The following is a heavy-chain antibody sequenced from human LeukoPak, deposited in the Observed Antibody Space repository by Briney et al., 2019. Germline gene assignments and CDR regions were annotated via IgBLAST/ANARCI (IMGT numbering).Heavy chain of an antibody. CDR3: ARGGVAAKYYFDY. D-gene: IGHD3-10*01. Sequence: SQTLSLTCTVSGGSISSGGYYWSWIRQHPGKGLEWVGYIYYSGTTNLNPSLRSRLTLSVDTSKNQFSLKLSSVTAADTAMYYCARGGVAAKYYFDYWGPGTLVTVSS. J-gene: IGHJ4*02. CDR2: IYYSGTT. CDR1: GGSISSGGYY. V-gene: IGHV4-31*03.